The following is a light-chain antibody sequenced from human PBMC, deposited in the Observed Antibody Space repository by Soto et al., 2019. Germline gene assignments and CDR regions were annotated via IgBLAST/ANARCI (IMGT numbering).Light chain of an antibody. CDR3: QQYNNWPPIT. V-gene: IGKV3-15*01. Sequence: EIVMTQSPATLSVSPGERATLSCRASQSVSSNLAWYQQKPCQAPRLLIYGASTRDTGIPARFSSSGSGTEFTHTISSLQSEDFAVYYCQQYNNWPPITFGPGTKVDIK. J-gene: IGKJ3*01. CDR1: QSVSSN. CDR2: GAS.